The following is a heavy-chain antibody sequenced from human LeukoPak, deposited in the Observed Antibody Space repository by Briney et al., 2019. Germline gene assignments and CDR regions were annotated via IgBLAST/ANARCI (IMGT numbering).Heavy chain of an antibody. D-gene: IGHD4-17*01. CDR1: GFTFSSYA. J-gene: IGHJ4*02. Sequence: GGSLRLSCAASGFTFSSYAMSWVRQAPGKGLEWVSAISGSGGSTYYADSVKGRFTISRDNSKNTLYLQMNSLRAEDTAVYYCAKDLPSGDYVAGFFDYWGQGTLVTVSS. CDR3: AKDLPSGDYVAGFFDY. CDR2: ISGSGGST. V-gene: IGHV3-23*01.